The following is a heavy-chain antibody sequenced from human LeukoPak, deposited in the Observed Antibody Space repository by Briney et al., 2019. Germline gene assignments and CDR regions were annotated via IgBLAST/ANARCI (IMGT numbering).Heavy chain of an antibody. CDR1: GDSIDSHY. V-gene: IGHV4-59*11. Sequence: SETLSLTCTVSGDSIDSHYWSWIRQPPGRGLEWIGYIYNIGNINYNPSLKSRVTISIDTSKNQFGLKLSSVTAADTAIYYCARGREAPNSWGQGTLVTVSS. J-gene: IGHJ4*02. CDR3: ARGREAPNS. CDR2: IYNIGNI.